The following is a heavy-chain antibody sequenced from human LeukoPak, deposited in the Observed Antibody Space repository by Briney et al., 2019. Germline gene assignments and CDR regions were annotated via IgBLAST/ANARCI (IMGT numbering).Heavy chain of an antibody. CDR2: ISYDGSNK. Sequence: GGSLRLSCAASGFTFSSYGMHWVRQAPGKGLEWVAVISYDGSNKYYADSVKGRFTISRDNSKNTLYLQMNSLRAEDTAVYYCEKTLLWFGGSPFDPWGQGTLVTVSS. D-gene: IGHD3-10*01. CDR1: GFTFSSYG. J-gene: IGHJ5*02. CDR3: EKTLLWFGGSPFDP. V-gene: IGHV3-30*18.